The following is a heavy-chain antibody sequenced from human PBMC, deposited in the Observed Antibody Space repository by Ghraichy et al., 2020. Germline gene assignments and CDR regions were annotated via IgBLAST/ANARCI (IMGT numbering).Heavy chain of an antibody. CDR2: VSYSGGT. CDR3: ARRGRAAADMKGAFGI. D-gene: IGHD6-25*01. V-gene: IGHV4-39*01. CDR1: GGSISSSSYL. Sequence: SETLSLTCTVSGGSISSSSYLWDWIRQSPGTGLEWIGTVSYSGGTYYNPSLMSRVTISVDTSKNQFSLKLTSVTAADTAVYYCARRGRAAADMKGAFGIWGQGTVVSVSS. J-gene: IGHJ3*02.